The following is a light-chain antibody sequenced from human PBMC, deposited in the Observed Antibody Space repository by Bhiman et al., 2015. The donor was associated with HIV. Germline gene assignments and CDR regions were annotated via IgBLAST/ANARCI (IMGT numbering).Light chain of an antibody. J-gene: IGLJ1*01. CDR3: QVWHTGSEYV. V-gene: IGLV3-21*04. CDR1: NIGSKS. Sequence: SYELTQPPSVSVAPGKTARITCGGNNIGSKSVHWYQQKPGQAPMLVIFYDSDRPSGIPERFSGSNSGKTATLTISRVEVGDEAEYYCQVWHTGSEYVFGGGTTLTVL. CDR2: YDS.